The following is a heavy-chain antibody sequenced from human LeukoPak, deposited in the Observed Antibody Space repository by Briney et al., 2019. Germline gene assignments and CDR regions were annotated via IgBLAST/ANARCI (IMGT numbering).Heavy chain of an antibody. J-gene: IGHJ4*02. V-gene: IGHV1-69*13. CDR2: IIPIFGTA. CDR3: ARVGLGYCSSTSCYFDY. Sequence: ASVKVSCMPSGGTFTSYAISWVRPAPGQGLEWRGGIIPIFGTANYAQKFQGRVTITADESTSTAYMELSSLRSEDTAVYYCARVGLGYCSSTSCYFDYWGQGTLVTVSS. D-gene: IGHD2-2*01. CDR1: GGTFTSYA.